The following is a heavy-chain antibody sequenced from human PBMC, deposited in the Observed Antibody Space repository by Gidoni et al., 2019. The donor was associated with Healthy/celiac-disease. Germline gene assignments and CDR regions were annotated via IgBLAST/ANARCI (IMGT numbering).Heavy chain of an antibody. CDR1: GFTFSSYP. CDR2: ISGSGGST. J-gene: IGHJ4*02. CDR3: AKDFVCSGGSCYSGFGPDY. D-gene: IGHD2-15*01. Sequence: EVQLLASGGGLVQPGGSLRLTCAASGFTFSSYPMRWVRQAPGKGLELVSAISGSGGSTYYADSVKGRFTISRDNSKNTLYLQMNSLRAEDTAVYYCAKDFVCSGGSCYSGFGPDYWGQGTLVTVSS. V-gene: IGHV3-23*01.